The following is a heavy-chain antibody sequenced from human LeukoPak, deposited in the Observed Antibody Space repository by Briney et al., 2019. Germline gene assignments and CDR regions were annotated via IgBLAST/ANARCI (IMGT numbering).Heavy chain of an antibody. Sequence: SETLSLTCAVYGGSFSSYYWSWIRQPPGKGLEWIGYIYYSGSTNYNPSLKSRVTISVDTSKNQFSLKLSSVTAADTAVYYCARSSVAPRHPDYWGQGTPVTVSS. V-gene: IGHV4-59*01. CDR3: ARSSVAPRHPDY. J-gene: IGHJ4*02. CDR1: GGSFSSYY. D-gene: IGHD5-12*01. CDR2: IYYSGST.